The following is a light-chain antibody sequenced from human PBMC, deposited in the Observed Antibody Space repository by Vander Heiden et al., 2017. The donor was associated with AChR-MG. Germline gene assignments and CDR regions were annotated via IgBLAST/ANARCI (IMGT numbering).Light chain of an antibody. CDR3: SSYTASTTLHVL. V-gene: IGLV2-14*01. J-gene: IGLJ3*02. Sequence: QSALTQPASVSGSPGQSITISCPGTSNDVGAYNSVSWYQQHPGKAPKLMLYEVNDRPSGVSDRFSGSKSGNTAFLTISGLQAEDEADYYCSSYTASTTLHVLFGGGTKVTVL. CDR2: EVN. CDR1: SNDVGAYNS.